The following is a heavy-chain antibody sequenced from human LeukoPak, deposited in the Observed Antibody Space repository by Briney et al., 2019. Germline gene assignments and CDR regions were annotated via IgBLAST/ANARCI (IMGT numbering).Heavy chain of an antibody. J-gene: IGHJ4*02. D-gene: IGHD3-22*01. CDR2: ISWNSGSI. Sequence: GRSLRLPCAASGFTFDDYAMHWVRQAPGKGLEWVSGISWNSGSIGYADSVKGRFTISRDNAKNSLYLQMNSLRAEDTALYYCAKDMAYDSSGYPGPFDYWGQGTLVTVSS. V-gene: IGHV3-9*01. CDR3: AKDMAYDSSGYPGPFDY. CDR1: GFTFDDYA.